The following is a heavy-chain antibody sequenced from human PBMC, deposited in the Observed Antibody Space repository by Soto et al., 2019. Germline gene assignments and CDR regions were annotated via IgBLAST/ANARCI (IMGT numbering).Heavy chain of an antibody. CDR2: ISGGGTTK. Sequence: PGGSLRLSCAASGFKFSDQYMTWIRQAPGKGLEWVSKISGGGTTKYYADSVRGRFTVSRDNAKNSVYLQMDSLRVEDTAVYYCASDPYYYASGHWGQGTLLTVSS. J-gene: IGHJ4*02. CDR3: ASDPYYYASGH. V-gene: IGHV3-11*01. CDR1: GFKFSDQY. D-gene: IGHD3-10*01.